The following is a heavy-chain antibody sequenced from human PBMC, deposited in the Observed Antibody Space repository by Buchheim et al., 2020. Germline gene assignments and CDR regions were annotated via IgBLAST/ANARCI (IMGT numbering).Heavy chain of an antibody. CDR1: GGSISSSSYY. CDR2: IYYSGST. Sequence: QLQLQESGPGLVKPSETLSLTCTVSGGSISSSSYYWGWIRQPPGKGLEWIGSIYYSGSTYYNPSLKSQVTISVDTSKNQFSLKLSSVTAADTAVYYCARANLYYDFWSGYPARYYYYGMDVWGQGTT. V-gene: IGHV4-39*07. D-gene: IGHD3-3*01. CDR3: ARANLYYDFWSGYPARYYYYGMDV. J-gene: IGHJ6*02.